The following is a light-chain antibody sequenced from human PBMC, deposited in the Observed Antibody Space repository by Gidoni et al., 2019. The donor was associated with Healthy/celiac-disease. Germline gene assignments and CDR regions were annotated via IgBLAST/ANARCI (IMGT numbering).Light chain of an antibody. V-gene: IGKV1-39*01. CDR2: AAS. J-gene: IGKJ1*01. CDR1: QSIRSY. CDR3: QQSYSTWT. Sequence: DLQLTQSPSSLSASVGDRVTITCRASQSIRSYLYWYQQKPGKAPKLLIYAASILQSGVPSRFSGSGSGTDFPLTISSLQPEDFATYYGQQSYSTWTFGQGTKVEIK.